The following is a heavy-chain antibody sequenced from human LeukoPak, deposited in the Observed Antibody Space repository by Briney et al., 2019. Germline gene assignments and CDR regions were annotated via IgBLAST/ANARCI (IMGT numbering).Heavy chain of an antibody. Sequence: GGSLRLSCAASGFTFSSYGMHWVRQAPGKGLEWVAVIWYDGSNKYYADSVKGRFTISRDNSKNTLYLQMNSLRAEDTAVYYCARALHTALFDYWGQGTLVTVSS. V-gene: IGHV3-33*01. D-gene: IGHD5-18*01. J-gene: IGHJ4*02. CDR1: GFTFSSYG. CDR3: ARALHTALFDY. CDR2: IWYDGSNK.